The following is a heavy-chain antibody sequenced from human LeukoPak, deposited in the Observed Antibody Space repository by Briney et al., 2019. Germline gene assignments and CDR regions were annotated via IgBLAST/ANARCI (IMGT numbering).Heavy chain of an antibody. D-gene: IGHD6-13*01. CDR2: ISGGGGST. CDR1: GFTFSSYA. Sequence: PGGSLRLSCAASGFTFSSYAMSWVRQAPGKGLEWVAGISGGGGSTDYADSVKGRFTISRDNSKNTLYLQMNSLRAEDTAVYYCARYSRSWYVPIFDYWGQGTLVTVSS. J-gene: IGHJ4*02. CDR3: ARYSRSWYVPIFDY. V-gene: IGHV3-23*01.